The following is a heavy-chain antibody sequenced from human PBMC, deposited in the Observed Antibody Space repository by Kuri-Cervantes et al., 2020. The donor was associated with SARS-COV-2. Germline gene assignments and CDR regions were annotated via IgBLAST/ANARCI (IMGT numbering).Heavy chain of an antibody. V-gene: IGHV1-69*13. CDR3: ARNRGSEYSSSALFDY. CDR2: IIPIFGTA. J-gene: IGHJ4*02. CDR1: GGTFSSYA. Sequence: VKVSCKASGGTFSSYAISWVRQAPGQGLEWMGGIIPIFGTANYAQKFQGRVTITADESTSTAYMELSSLRSEDTAVYYCARNRGSEYSSSALFDYWGQGTLVTVSS. D-gene: IGHD6-6*01.